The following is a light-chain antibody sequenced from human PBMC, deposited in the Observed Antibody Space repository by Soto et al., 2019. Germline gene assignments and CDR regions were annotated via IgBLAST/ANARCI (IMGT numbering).Light chain of an antibody. J-gene: IGKJ5*01. CDR3: QQYDNSPIT. CDR1: QSVSNRY. CDR2: GAS. Sequence: EIVLTQSPGTLSLSPGEGATLSCRASQSVSNRYLAWYQKKPGQAPRLLIYGASSRATGIPNRFSGSGSGTDFTLTISRLEPEDCAVYYCQQYDNSPITFGQGTRLDIK. V-gene: IGKV3-20*01.